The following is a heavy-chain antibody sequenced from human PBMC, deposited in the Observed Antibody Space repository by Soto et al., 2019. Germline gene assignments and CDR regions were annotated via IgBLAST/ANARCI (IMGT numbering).Heavy chain of an antibody. CDR2: ISYDGSNK. CDR3: AKVPYSGSYHKGLDY. J-gene: IGHJ4*02. D-gene: IGHD1-26*01. CDR1: GFTFRSYG. Sequence: QVQLVESGGGVVQPGRSLRLSCAASGFTFRSYGMHWVRQAPGKGLEWVAVISYDGSNKYYADSVKGRFTISRDNSKNTLYLQMNSLRAEDTAVYYCAKVPYSGSYHKGLDYWGQGTLVTVSS. V-gene: IGHV3-30*18.